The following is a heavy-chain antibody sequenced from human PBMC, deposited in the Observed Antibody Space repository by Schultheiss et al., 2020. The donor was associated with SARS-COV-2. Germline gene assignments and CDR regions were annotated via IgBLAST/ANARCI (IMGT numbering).Heavy chain of an antibody. J-gene: IGHJ6*02. V-gene: IGHV5-51*01. D-gene: IGHD3-22*01. Sequence: GGSLRLSCKGSGYSFTSYWIGWVRQMPGKGLEWMGIIYPGDSDTRYSPSFQGQVTISADKSISTAYLQWSSLKASDTAMYYCARPDYYDSSGPSGGMDVWGQGTTVTVSS. CDR1: GYSFTSYW. CDR2: IYPGDSDT. CDR3: ARPDYYDSSGPSGGMDV.